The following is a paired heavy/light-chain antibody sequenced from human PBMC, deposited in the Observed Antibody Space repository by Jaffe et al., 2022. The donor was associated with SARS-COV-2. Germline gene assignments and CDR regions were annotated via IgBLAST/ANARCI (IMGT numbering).Heavy chain of an antibody. Sequence: EVQLVESGGGLVQPGGSLRLSCAASGFTFSTYSMNWVRQAPGKGLEWVSYISSSRSTIYYSDSVKGRFTISRDNAKNSLYLQMNSLRDEDTAVYYCARDQGATGTPSDVWGQGTTVTVSS. V-gene: IGHV3-48*02. CDR1: GFTFSTYS. J-gene: IGHJ6*02. D-gene: IGHD1-1*01. CDR2: ISSSRSTI. CDR3: ARDQGATGTPSDV.
Light chain of an antibody. J-gene: IGKJ1*01. CDR2: AAS. Sequence: DIQMTQSPSSLSASVGDRVTITCRASQSISSFLNWYQQKPGKAPNLLIYAASRLQSGVPSRFSGSGSGTDFTLTISSLHPEDFATYYCQQSYSMWTFGQGTKVEIK. CDR3: QQSYSMWT. CDR1: QSISSF. V-gene: IGKV1-39*01.